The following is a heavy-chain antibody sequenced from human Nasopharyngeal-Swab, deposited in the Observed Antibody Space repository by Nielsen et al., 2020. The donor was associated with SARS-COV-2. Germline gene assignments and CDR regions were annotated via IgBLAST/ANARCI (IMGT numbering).Heavy chain of an antibody. V-gene: IGHV3-33*01. CDR3: ARGRTRGYSYGFYFDY. CDR2: IWYDGSNK. D-gene: IGHD5-18*01. J-gene: IGHJ4*02. CDR1: GFTFSSYG. Sequence: GESLKISCAASGFTFSSYGMHWVRQAPGKGLEWVAVIWYDGSNKYYADSVKGRFTISRDNSKNTLYLQMNSLRAEDTAVYYCARGRTRGYSYGFYFDYWGQGTLVTVSS.